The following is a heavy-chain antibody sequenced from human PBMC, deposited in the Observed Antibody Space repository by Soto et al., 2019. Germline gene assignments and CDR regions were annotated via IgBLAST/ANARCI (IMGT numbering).Heavy chain of an antibody. D-gene: IGHD1-26*01. Sequence: EVQLVESGGGLVQPGGSLKLSCAVSGFTFSVSAIHWVRQASGKGLEWVGRIRSKADNYATAYGASVKGMFSISRDDSKNTAYLQMSSLNTEDTAVYYCARLAEWEYYDGMDVWGQGTTVTVSS. CDR1: GFTFSVSA. V-gene: IGHV3-73*02. CDR3: ARLAEWEYYDGMDV. CDR2: IRSKADNYAT. J-gene: IGHJ6*02.